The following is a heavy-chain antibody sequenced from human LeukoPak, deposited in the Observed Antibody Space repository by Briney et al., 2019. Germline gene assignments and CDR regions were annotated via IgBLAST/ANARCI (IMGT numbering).Heavy chain of an antibody. CDR1: GFTFSSYW. J-gene: IGHJ4*02. V-gene: IGHV3-7*01. D-gene: IGHD6-13*01. CDR2: IKQDGREK. CDR3: ARESYSSSWYSPEPLFDY. Sequence: GGSLRLSCAASGFTFSSYWMSWVRQAPGKGLEWVANIKQDGREKYYVDSVKGRFTISRDNAKNSLYLQMNSLRAEDTAVYYCARESYSSSWYSPEPLFDYWGQGTLVTVSS.